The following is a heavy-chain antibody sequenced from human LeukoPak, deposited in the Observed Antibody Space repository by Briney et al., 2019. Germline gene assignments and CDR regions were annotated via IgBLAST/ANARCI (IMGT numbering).Heavy chain of an antibody. CDR3: ARPSYYGSGPYYGMDV. Sequence: ASVTVSRKASGYTFTCCGCSWLGPAPGQGRAGVGLISFYNGKTYDAQNLRSRDSMTTDTSASTAYMELRTLRSDNTAVCYCARPSYYGSGPYYGMDVWGQGATVTVSS. CDR1: GYTFTCCG. V-gene: IGHV1-18*01. J-gene: IGHJ6*02. D-gene: IGHD3-10*01. CDR2: ISFYNGKT.